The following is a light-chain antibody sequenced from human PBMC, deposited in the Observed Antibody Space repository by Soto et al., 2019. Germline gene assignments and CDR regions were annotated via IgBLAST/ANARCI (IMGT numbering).Light chain of an antibody. CDR1: SSDVGGYNY. V-gene: IGLV2-11*01. CDR3: CSYAGSSTYV. CDR2: DVN. Sequence: QSALTQPRSVSGSPGQSVTISCTGTSSDVGGYNYVSWYQQHPGKAPKLMIYDVNKRPSGVSNRLSGSKSGNTASLTISGLQAEDEADYYCCSYAGSSTYVFGTGTKVTVL. J-gene: IGLJ1*01.